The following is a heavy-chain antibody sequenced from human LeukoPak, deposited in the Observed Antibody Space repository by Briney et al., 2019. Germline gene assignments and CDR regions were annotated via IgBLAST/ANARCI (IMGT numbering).Heavy chain of an antibody. Sequence: PGGALRLSCAASGFSVGGNYISWVRQAPGKGLEWVSMIYCDGSIFHADSVKGRFTMSRDNSRNTLDLQMNSLRVEDTAVYFCARDRRRLRGMNGDGDAFDIWGQGTMVTVSS. J-gene: IGHJ3*02. CDR2: IYCDGSI. V-gene: IGHV3-53*01. CDR1: GFSVGGNY. D-gene: IGHD1-1*01. CDR3: ARDRRRLRGMNGDGDAFDI.